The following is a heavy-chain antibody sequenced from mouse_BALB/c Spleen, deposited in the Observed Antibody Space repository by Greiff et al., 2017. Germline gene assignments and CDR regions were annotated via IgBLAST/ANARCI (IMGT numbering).Heavy chain of an antibody. J-gene: IGHJ4*01. CDR1: GFTFSSYA. CDR3: AREGGNYGYYYAMDY. CDR2: ISSGGST. D-gene: IGHD2-1*01. Sequence: DVMLVESGGGLVKPGGSLKLSCAASGFTFSSYAMSWVRQTPEKRLEWVASISSGGSTYYPDSVKGRFTISRDNARNILYLQMSSLRSEDTAMYYCAREGGNYGYYYAMDYWGQGTSVTVSS. V-gene: IGHV5-6-5*01.